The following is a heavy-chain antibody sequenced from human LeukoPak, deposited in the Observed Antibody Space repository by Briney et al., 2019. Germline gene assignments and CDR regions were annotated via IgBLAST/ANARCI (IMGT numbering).Heavy chain of an antibody. V-gene: IGHV6-1*01. CDR2: TYYRSKWYN. Sequence: SQTLSLTCAISGDSVSSNSAAWNWIRQSPSRGLEWLGRTYYRSKWYNDYAVSVKSRITINPDTSKNQFSLQLNSVTPEDTAVYYCAREYYDFWSDYLPTTDYYGMDVWGQGTTVTASS. CDR1: GDSVSSNSAA. D-gene: IGHD3-3*01. CDR3: AREYYDFWSDYLPTTDYYGMDV. J-gene: IGHJ6*02.